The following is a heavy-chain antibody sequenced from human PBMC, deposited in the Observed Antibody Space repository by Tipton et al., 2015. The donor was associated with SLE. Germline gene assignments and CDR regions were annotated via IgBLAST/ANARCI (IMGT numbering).Heavy chain of an antibody. J-gene: IGHJ4*02. CDR3: AKDRFCGGGACFASYFDL. CDR1: GFTFSSYG. V-gene: IGHV3-30*02. CDR2: IRYDGSNK. D-gene: IGHD2-21*02. Sequence: QVQLVQSGGGVVQPGGSLRLSCAASGFTFSSYGMHWVRQAPGKGLEWVAFIRYDGSNKYYADSVKGRFTISRDNSKNILFLQLNSLRADDTALYYCAKDRFCGGGACFASYFDLWGQGTLVSVSS.